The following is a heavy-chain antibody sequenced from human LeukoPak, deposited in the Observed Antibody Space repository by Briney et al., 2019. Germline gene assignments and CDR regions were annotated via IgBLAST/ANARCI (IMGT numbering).Heavy chain of an antibody. Sequence: PGGSLRLSCAASGFTFSSFGMHWVRQAPDKGLEWLAFIRYDGNNKYYADSVKGRFTISRDNSKNTLCLQMNSLRAEDTAVYYCVWSSGWAPYYYYYYYMDVWGKGTTVTVSS. CDR3: VWSSGWAPYYYYYYYMDV. CDR2: IRYDGNNK. J-gene: IGHJ6*03. D-gene: IGHD6-19*01. V-gene: IGHV3-30*02. CDR1: GFTFSSFG.